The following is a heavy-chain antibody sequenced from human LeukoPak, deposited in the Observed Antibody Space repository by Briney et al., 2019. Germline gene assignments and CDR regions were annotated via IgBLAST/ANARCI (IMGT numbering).Heavy chain of an antibody. CDR1: GCTFSDYY. J-gene: IGHJ4*02. CDR3: ARMISSSSCAPDY. V-gene: IGHV3-11*01. D-gene: IGHD6-13*01. Sequence: GGPLRLSCAASGCTFSDYYMSWIRKTPGGGLDWVSYISRGGSSTYYADSVERRFTISRDNAKNSLDLQMSSLRVDDTAVYYCARMISSSSCAPDYWGQGTLVTVSS. CDR2: ISRGGSST.